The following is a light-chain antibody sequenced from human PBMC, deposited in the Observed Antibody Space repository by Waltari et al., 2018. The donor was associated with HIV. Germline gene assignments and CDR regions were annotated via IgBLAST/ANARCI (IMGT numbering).Light chain of an antibody. Sequence: QSALTQPHSASGPRGPSATVSCSGSGANIGGNPVNWYQQHPGTTPKLLIHSNNQRPSGVPDRFSGSKSGTSASLAISGLQSEDEADYYCAAWDDRLNGVVFGGGTKLTVL. CDR2: SNN. V-gene: IGLV1-44*01. CDR3: AAWDDRLNGVV. CDR1: GANIGGNP. J-gene: IGLJ2*01.